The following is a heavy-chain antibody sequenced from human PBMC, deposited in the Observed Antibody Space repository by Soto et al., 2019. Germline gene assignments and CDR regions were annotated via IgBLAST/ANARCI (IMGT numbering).Heavy chain of an antibody. CDR3: VKDRYVDY. J-gene: IGHJ4*02. Sequence: MRLFRSGSPLPLNSLHIHCVRQAPGKVLEYVSSISSDVRPTYYADSVKGRFTISRDNSQNTLYLQMYSLKAVDTAVYYCVKDRYVDYWGQGTLGTVS. CDR1: PLPLNSLH. V-gene: IGHV3-64D*06. CDR2: ISSDVRPT.